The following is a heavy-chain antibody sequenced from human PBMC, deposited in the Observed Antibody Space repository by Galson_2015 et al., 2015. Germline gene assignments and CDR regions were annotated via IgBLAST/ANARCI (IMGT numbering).Heavy chain of an antibody. CDR3: ATLRSTSLRHFDY. J-gene: IGHJ4*02. CDR2: IIPIFGIA. Sequence: SVKVSCKASGYTFTSYDINWVRQAPGQGLEWMGGIIPIFGIANYAQKFQGRVTITADKSTSTAYMELSSLRSEDTAVYYCATLRSTSLRHFDYWGQGTLVTVSS. D-gene: IGHD2-2*01. CDR1: GYTFTSYD. V-gene: IGHV1-69*10.